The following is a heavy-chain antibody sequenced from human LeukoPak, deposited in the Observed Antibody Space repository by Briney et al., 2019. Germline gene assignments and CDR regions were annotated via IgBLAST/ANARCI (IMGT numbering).Heavy chain of an antibody. CDR3: ARDSGDFWSNFDY. V-gene: IGHV3-23*01. J-gene: IGHJ4*02. CDR2: ISGSGGTK. CDR1: GFTFTNYA. Sequence: GGSLRLSCAASGFTFTNYAMSWVRQAPGKGLEWVSAISGSGGTKHYADSVKGRFTISRDNSKSTLYLQMNSLRAEDTAVYYCARDSGDFWSNFDYWGQGTLVTVSS. D-gene: IGHD3-3*01.